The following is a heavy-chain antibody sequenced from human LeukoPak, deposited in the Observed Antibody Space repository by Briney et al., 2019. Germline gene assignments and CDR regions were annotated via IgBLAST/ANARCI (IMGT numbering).Heavy chain of an antibody. Sequence: GGSLRLSCAASGFTFSSYSMNWVRQAPGKGLEWVSSISSSSSYIYYADSVKGRFTISRDNAKNSLYLQMNSLRAEDTAVYYCARDQELVVVAANPTYYGMDVWGQGTTVTVSS. CDR3: ARDQELVVVAANPTYYGMDV. D-gene: IGHD2-15*01. CDR1: GFTFSSYS. V-gene: IGHV3-21*01. CDR2: ISSSSSYI. J-gene: IGHJ6*02.